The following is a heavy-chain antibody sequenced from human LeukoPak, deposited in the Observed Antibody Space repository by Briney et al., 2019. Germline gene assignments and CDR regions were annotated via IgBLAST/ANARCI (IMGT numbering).Heavy chain of an antibody. CDR2: MSPNSGDT. J-gene: IGHJ4*02. CDR1: GYTFTSYD. CDR3: ARGPPNWGFDF. Sequence: ASVKVTCKASGYTFTSYDINWVRYATGQGLEWMGWMSPNSGDTGYAQKFQGRVTMTRDTSISTAYMELTSLRSEDTAIYYCARGPPNWGFDFWGQGALVTVSS. D-gene: IGHD7-27*01. V-gene: IGHV1-8*01.